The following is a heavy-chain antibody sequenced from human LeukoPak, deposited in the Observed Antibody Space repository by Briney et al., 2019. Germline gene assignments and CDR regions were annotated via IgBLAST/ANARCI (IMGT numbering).Heavy chain of an antibody. J-gene: IGHJ3*02. Sequence: GGSLRLSCAASGFTFSSYGMSWVRQAPGKGLEWVSAISGSGGSTYYADSVKGRFTISRDNSKNTLYLQMNSLRAEDTAVYYCAKDRGPPRTADRDAFDIWGQGTMVTVSS. CDR3: AKDRGPPRTADRDAFDI. V-gene: IGHV3-23*01. D-gene: IGHD3-10*01. CDR2: ISGSGGST. CDR1: GFTFSSYG.